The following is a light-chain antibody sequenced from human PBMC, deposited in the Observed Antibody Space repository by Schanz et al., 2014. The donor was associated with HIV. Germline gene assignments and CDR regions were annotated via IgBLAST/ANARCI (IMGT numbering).Light chain of an antibody. J-gene: IGLJ2*01. Sequence: QSALTQPRSVSGSPGQSVTISCTGTSSDVGGYNYVSWYQQHPGKAPKLMIYEVSKRPSGVPNRFSGSKSANTASLTISGLQAEDEADYYCSSHAGSDKFGIFGGGTKLTVL. CDR2: EVS. CDR3: SSHAGSDKFGI. CDR1: SSDVGGYNY. V-gene: IGLV2-11*01.